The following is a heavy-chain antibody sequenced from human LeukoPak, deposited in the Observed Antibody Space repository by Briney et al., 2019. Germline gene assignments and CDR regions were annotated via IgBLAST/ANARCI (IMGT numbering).Heavy chain of an antibody. V-gene: IGHV3-7*01. J-gene: IGHJ4*02. Sequence: GGSLRLSCAASGFTFSGYWMSWVRQAPGKGLEWVANNKQDGSEKYYVDSVKGRFTISRDNAKNSLFLQMNSLRAEDTAVYYCAKEGCTSTNCYRSSADYWGQGTLLTVSS. CDR1: GFTFSGYW. CDR3: AKEGCTSTNCYRSSADY. D-gene: IGHD2-2*01. CDR2: NKQDGSEK.